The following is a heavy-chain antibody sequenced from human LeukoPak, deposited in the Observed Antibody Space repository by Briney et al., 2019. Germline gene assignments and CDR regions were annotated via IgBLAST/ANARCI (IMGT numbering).Heavy chain of an antibody. V-gene: IGHV4-59*08. CDR3: ARATYQVVSRWFDP. CDR2: ISYSGTT. J-gene: IGHJ5*02. Sequence: PSETLSLTCPVSGGSISSYHWNWIRQPPGKGLEWIGYISYSGTTSYNPSLKSRVTISMDTSKNQFSLNLSSVTAADTAVYYCARATYQVVSRWFDPWGQGTLVTVSS. D-gene: IGHD2-2*01. CDR1: GGSISSYH.